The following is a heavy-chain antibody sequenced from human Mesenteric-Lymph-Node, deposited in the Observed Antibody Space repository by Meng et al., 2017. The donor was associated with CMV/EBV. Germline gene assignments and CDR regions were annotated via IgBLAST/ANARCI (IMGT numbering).Heavy chain of an antibody. Sequence: SCAAYVMHWVRQAPGKGLEWVSCITWNSGSIGYADSVKGRFSISRDNAKNSLYLQMNSLRVEDTAVYYCARDPNLRDRGWLDPWGQGTLVTVSS. CDR1: SCAAYV. D-gene: IGHD5-24*01. J-gene: IGHJ5*02. CDR2: ITWNSGSI. CDR3: ARDPNLRDRGWLDP. V-gene: IGHV3-9*01.